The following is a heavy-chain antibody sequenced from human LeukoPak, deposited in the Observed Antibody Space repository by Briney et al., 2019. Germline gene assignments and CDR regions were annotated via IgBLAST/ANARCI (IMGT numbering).Heavy chain of an antibody. V-gene: IGHV4-39*02. J-gene: IGHJ4*02. CDR2: IYSSGST. Sequence: SETLSLTCTVSAGSISSSNYHWGWIRQPPGKGLEWIGNIYSSGSTYYNSSLKSRVTISIDTSNNQVSLKMSSMTAADTAVYYCARDYYDSSGYCGYFDYWGQGTLVTVSS. CDR1: AGSISSSNYH. CDR3: ARDYYDSSGYCGYFDY. D-gene: IGHD3-22*01.